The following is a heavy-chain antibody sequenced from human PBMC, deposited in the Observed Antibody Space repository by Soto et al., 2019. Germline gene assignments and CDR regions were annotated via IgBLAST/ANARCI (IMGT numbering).Heavy chain of an antibody. CDR3: ATLGTGYSSSWYFGYYYYGMDV. J-gene: IGHJ6*02. CDR1: GFTFSSYA. V-gene: IGHV3-23*01. Sequence: GGSLRLSCAASGFTFSSYAMSWVRQAPGKGLEWVSAISGSGGSTYYADSVKGRFTIPRDNSKNTLYLQMNSLRAEDTAVYYCATLGTGYSSSWYFGYYYYGMDVWGQGTTVTVSS. D-gene: IGHD6-13*01. CDR2: ISGSGGST.